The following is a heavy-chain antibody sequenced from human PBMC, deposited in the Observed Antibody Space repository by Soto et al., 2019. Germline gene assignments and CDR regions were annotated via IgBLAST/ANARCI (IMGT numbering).Heavy chain of an antibody. D-gene: IGHD2-15*01. CDR1: GGSISSSNW. CDR3: AKGTCSGGTCYKLDY. J-gene: IGHJ4*02. Sequence: NPSETLSLTCAVSGGSISSSNWWSWVRQPPGKGLEWIGEIYHSGSTNYNPSLKSRVTISVDKSKNQFSLKLSSVTAADTAVYYCAKGTCSGGTCYKLDYWGQGTLVTVSS. V-gene: IGHV4-4*02. CDR2: IYHSGST.